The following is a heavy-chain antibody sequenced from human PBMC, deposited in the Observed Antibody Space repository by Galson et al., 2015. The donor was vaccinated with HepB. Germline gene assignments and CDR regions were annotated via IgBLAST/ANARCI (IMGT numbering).Heavy chain of an antibody. CDR3: AKEPGYSYGSYYYYMDV. Sequence: SLRLSCAASGFTFSSYGMHWVRQAPGKGLEWVAVISYDGSNKYYADSVKGRFTISRDNSKNTLYLQMNSLRAEDTAVYYCAKEPGYSYGSYYYYMDVWGKATTVTVSS. V-gene: IGHV3-30*18. D-gene: IGHD5-18*01. J-gene: IGHJ6*03. CDR2: ISYDGSNK. CDR1: GFTFSSYG.